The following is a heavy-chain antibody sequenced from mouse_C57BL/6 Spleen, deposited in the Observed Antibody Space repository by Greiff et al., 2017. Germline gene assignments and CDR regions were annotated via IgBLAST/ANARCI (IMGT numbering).Heavy chain of an antibody. D-gene: IGHD1-1*01. V-gene: IGHV1-54*01. CDR2: INPGSGGT. CDR3: ARTVVATSPFAY. J-gene: IGHJ3*01. CDR1: GYAFTNYL. Sequence: VQLQQSGAELVRPGTSVKVSCKASGYAFTNYLIEWVKQRPGQGLEWIGVINPGSGGTNYNEKVKGKATLTADKSSSTAYMQLSSLTSEDSAVYFCARTVVATSPFAYWGQGTLVTVSA.